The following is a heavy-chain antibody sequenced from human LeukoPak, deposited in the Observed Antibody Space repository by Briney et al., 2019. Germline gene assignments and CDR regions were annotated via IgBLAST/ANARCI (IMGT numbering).Heavy chain of an antibody. J-gene: IGHJ6*03. CDR3: ARQYDYYYMDV. CDR2: IYPGDSDT. Sequence: GESLKISCKGSGYSFASYWIGWVRQMLGQGLEWMGIIYPGDSDTRYSPSFQGQVLISADKSISTAYLHWGSLKASDTAMYYCARQYDYYYMDVWGKGTTVTVSS. V-gene: IGHV5-51*01. CDR1: GYSFASYW. D-gene: IGHD2-8*01.